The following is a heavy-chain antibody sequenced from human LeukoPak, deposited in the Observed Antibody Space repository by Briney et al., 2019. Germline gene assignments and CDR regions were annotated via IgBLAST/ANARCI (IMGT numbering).Heavy chain of an antibody. J-gene: IGHJ6*02. CDR2: IWYDGSNK. CDR1: GFTFSSYG. V-gene: IGHV3-33*01. Sequence: PGGSLRLSCAASGFTFSSYGMHWVRQAPGKGLEWVAVIWYDGSNKYYADSEKGRFTISRDNSKNTLYLQMNSLRAEDTAVYYCARVVIPYYYYYGMDVWGQGTTVTVSS. CDR3: ARVVIPYYYYYGMDV. D-gene: IGHD3-16*02.